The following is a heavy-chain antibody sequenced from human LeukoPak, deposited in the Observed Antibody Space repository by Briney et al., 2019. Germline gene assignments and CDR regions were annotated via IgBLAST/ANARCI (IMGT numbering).Heavy chain of an antibody. CDR3: AKAQGYATSWSPFDY. D-gene: IGHD2-2*01. Sequence: PGGSLRLSCEASGFTFSSYGMHWVRQAPGKGLEWVAFIRYDGSNKYYADSVKGRFTISRDNSKNTLYLQMNSLRVEDTALYYCAKAQGYATSWSPFDYWGQGTLVTVS. V-gene: IGHV3-30*02. CDR1: GFTFSSYG. J-gene: IGHJ4*02. CDR2: IRYDGSNK.